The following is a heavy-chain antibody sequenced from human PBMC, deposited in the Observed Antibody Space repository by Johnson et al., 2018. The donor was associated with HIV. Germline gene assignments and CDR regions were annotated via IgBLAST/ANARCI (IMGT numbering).Heavy chain of an antibody. V-gene: IGHV3-13*01. CDR2: IGTAGDT. CDR3: AREAGAFDI. J-gene: IGHJ3*02. Sequence: VQLVESGGGVVQPGRSLRLSCAASGFTFSSYGMHWVRQAPGKGLEWVSAIGTAGDTYYPGSVKGRFTISRENAKNSLYLQMNSLRAEDTAVYYCAREAGAFDIWGQGTTVTVSP. CDR1: GFTFSSYG.